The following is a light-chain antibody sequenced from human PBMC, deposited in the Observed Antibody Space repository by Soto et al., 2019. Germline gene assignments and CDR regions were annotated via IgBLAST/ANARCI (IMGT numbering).Light chain of an antibody. CDR1: QSVLYSSNNKNY. J-gene: IGKJ4*01. Sequence: DIVMTQSPDSLAVSLGERATINCKSSQSVLYSSNNKNYLAWYQQSPGQPPKLLLYWASTRESGVPDRFSGSGSGTDFILTISSLQAEDVAVYFCQQYYKTPLTFGGGTKVEIK. CDR3: QQYYKTPLT. CDR2: WAS. V-gene: IGKV4-1*01.